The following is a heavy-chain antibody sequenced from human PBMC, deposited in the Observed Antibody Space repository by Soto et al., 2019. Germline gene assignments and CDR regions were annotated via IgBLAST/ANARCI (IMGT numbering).Heavy chain of an antibody. CDR2: IDYNGVT. J-gene: IGHJ4*02. Sequence: SETLSLTCTVSGGSIYRSGYYWGWIRQPPGRGLEWIANIDYNGVTYSNPSLKSRVTISRDTSKNQFSLKLTSVTAADTALYYCGKVLVGATGHTDSDSWGPGTLVTVS. V-gene: IGHV4-39*01. D-gene: IGHD2-15*01. CDR1: GGSIYRSGYY. CDR3: GKVLVGATGHTDSDS.